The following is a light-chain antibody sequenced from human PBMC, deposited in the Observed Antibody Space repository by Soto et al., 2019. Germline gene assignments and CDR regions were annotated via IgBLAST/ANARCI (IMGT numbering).Light chain of an antibody. V-gene: IGKV3-20*01. CDR3: QQYGGSPWT. J-gene: IGKJ1*01. CDR2: GAS. Sequence: IVLTPCPRTLYFSPGEGATLSCGVSQSVSSSYLGWYQQKPGQAPRLLSYGASSRATGIPDRFSGSGSGTDFPLTISRLEPEAVAVYYCQQYGGSPWTFGQGTKVDI. CDR1: QSVSSSY.